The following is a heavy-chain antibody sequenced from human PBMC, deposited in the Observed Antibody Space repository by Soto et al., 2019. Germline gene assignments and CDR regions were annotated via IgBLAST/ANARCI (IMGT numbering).Heavy chain of an antibody. CDR2: ISAYNGNT. Sequence: QVQLVQSGAEVKKPGASVKVSCKASGYTFTSYGISWVRQAPGQGLEWMGWISAYNGNTNYAQKLQGRVTMTTDTSTSTAYMELRSLRSDDTAVYCCARGHRWFGEFGTLYYGMDVWGQGTTVTVSS. V-gene: IGHV1-18*01. D-gene: IGHD3-10*01. CDR1: GYTFTSYG. CDR3: ARGHRWFGEFGTLYYGMDV. J-gene: IGHJ6*02.